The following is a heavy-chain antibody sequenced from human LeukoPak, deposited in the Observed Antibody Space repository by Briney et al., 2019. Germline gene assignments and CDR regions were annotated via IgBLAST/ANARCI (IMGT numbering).Heavy chain of an antibody. CDR3: ARRKSRPPGACSSTSCQYYFDY. CDR2: ISYDGSNK. CDR1: GFTFSSYG. D-gene: IGHD2-2*01. J-gene: IGHJ4*02. Sequence: PGGSLRLSCAASGFTFSSYGMHWVRQAPGKGLEWVAVISYDGSNKYYADSVKGRFTISRDNSKNTLYLQMNSLRSEDTAVYYCARRKSRPPGACSSTSCQYYFDYWGQGTLVTVSS. V-gene: IGHV3-30*03.